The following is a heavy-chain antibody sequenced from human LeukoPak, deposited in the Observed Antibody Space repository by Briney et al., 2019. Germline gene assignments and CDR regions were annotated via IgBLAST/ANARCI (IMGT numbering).Heavy chain of an antibody. Sequence: GGSLRLSCAASGFTFSSYAMSWVRQAPGKRLEWVSAISGSGGSTYYADSVKGRFTISRDNSKNTLYLQMNSLRAEDTAVYYCAKEAKRITIFGVVENWFDPWGQGTLVTVSS. D-gene: IGHD3-3*01. J-gene: IGHJ5*02. V-gene: IGHV3-23*01. CDR2: ISGSGGST. CDR1: GFTFSSYA. CDR3: AKEAKRITIFGVVENWFDP.